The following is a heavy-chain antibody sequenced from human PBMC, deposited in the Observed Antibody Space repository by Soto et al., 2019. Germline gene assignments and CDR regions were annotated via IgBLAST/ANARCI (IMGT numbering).Heavy chain of an antibody. CDR1: VGTFSSYA. D-gene: IGHD3-10*01. J-gene: IGHJ6*02. CDR3: ARGRGGVTTTAHYYGMDV. V-gene: IGHV1-69*12. CDR2: IIPIFGTA. Sequence: QVQLVQSGAEVKKPGSSVKVSCKASVGTFSSYAISWVRQAPGQGREWMGGIIPIFGTANYAQKFQGRVTITADESTSTAYMELSSLRSEDTAVYYCARGRGGVTTTAHYYGMDVWGQGTTVTVSS.